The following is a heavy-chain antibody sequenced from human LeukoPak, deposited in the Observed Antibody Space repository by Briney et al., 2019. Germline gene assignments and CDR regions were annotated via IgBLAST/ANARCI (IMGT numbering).Heavy chain of an antibody. V-gene: IGHV3-13*01. CDR3: ARAPSYSSASWGYYGMDV. Sequence: GGSLRLSCAASGFTFNIYDMHWVRQVTGEGLERVSTIGVGGDTYYPGSVKGRFTISRENAKNSLYLQMNNLRAGDTAVYYCARAPSYSSASWGYYGMDVWGQGTTVTVSS. CDR1: GFTFNIYD. J-gene: IGHJ6*02. D-gene: IGHD6-6*01. CDR2: IGVGGDT.